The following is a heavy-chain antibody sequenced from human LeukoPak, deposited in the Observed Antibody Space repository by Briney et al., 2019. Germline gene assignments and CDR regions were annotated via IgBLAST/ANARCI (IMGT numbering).Heavy chain of an antibody. J-gene: IGHJ4*02. V-gene: IGHV4-34*01. Sequence: PSETLSLTCAVYGGSFSGYYWSWIRQPPGKGLEWIGEINHSGSTNYNPSLKSRVTISVDTSKNQFSLKLSSVAAADTAVYYCARHYHDSSGSLDYWGQGTLVTVSS. CDR2: INHSGST. CDR1: GGSFSGYY. D-gene: IGHD3-22*01. CDR3: ARHYHDSSGSLDY.